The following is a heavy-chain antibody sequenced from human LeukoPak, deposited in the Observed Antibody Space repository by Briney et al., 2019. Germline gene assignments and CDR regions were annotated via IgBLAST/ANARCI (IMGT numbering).Heavy chain of an antibody. V-gene: IGHV1-2*02. CDR2: INPNSGGT. CDR1: GYTFTGYY. Sequence: GASVKVSCKASGYTFTGYYMHWVRQAPGQGLEWMGWINPNSGGTNYAQKLQGRVTVTTDTSTSTVYLELRNLGSDDTAVYYCARDWGDERIIADYWGQGTLVTVSS. D-gene: IGHD2-21*02. CDR3: ARDWGDERIIADY. J-gene: IGHJ4*02.